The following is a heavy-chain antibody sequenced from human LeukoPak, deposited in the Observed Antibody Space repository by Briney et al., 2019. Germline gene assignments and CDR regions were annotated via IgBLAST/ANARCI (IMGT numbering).Heavy chain of an antibody. D-gene: IGHD4-17*01. CDR1: GYTFTGYY. CDR2: INPNSGGT. CDR3: ARDRNGLRQLNWFDP. V-gene: IGHV1-2*06. J-gene: IGHJ5*02. Sequence: ASVKVSCKASGYTFTGYYMHWVRQPPGQGLEWMGLINPNSGGTNYAQKFQGRVTMTRDTSISTAYMELSRLRSDDTAVYYCARDRNGLRQLNWFDPWGQGTLVTVSS.